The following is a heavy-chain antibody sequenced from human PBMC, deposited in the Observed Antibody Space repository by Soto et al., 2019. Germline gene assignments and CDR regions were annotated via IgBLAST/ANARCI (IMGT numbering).Heavy chain of an antibody. J-gene: IGHJ4*02. Sequence: QVQLQESGPGLVKPSETLSLTCTVSGGSIRSYYWRWIRQPPGKRLEWIGYIYYSGSTNYNPSLKSRVTISVDTSKNQFSLKLSSVTAADTAVYYCVRSNHFDYWGQGSLVAVSS. V-gene: IGHV4-59*01. CDR1: GGSIRSYY. CDR3: VRSNHFDY. CDR2: IYYSGST.